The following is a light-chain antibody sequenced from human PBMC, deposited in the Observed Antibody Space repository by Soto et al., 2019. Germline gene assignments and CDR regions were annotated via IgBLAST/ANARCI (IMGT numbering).Light chain of an antibody. J-gene: IGKJ5*01. CDR1: QSVSSSY. Sequence: EIVLPQSPGTLSLSPGERATLSCRASQSVSSSYLAWYQQKPGQAPRLLIYGASSRATGIPDRFSGSGSGTDFTLTISRLEPEDFAVYYWQQYGSSPPITFGQGTRLEIK. CDR3: QQYGSSPPIT. V-gene: IGKV3-20*01. CDR2: GAS.